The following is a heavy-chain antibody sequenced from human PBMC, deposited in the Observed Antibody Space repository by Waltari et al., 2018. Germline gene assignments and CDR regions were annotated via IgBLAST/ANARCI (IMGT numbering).Heavy chain of an antibody. Sequence: QVQLVQSGAEVKKPGASVKVSCKASGYTFTGYCMHWVRQAPGQGLEWMGWINPNNADTKFAQKFQGRVTMTRDTSISTAYMELSSLRSDDTAVYYCARGGTYYYNNNWDYWGQGALVTVSS. D-gene: IGHD3-22*01. CDR2: INPNNADT. CDR3: ARGGTYYYNNNWDY. CDR1: GYTFTGYC. V-gene: IGHV1-2*02. J-gene: IGHJ4*02.